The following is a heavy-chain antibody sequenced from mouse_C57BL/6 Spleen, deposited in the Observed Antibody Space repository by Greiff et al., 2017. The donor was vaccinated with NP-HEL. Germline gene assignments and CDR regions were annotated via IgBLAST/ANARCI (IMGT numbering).Heavy chain of an antibody. V-gene: IGHV1-55*01. CDR1: GYTFTSYW. J-gene: IGHJ4*01. CDR3: ARSGFLYAMDY. CDR2: IYPGSGST. Sequence: QVQLKQSGAELMKPGASVKMSCKASGYTFTSYWITWVKQRPGQGLEWIGDIYPGSGSTNYNEKFKSKATLTVDTSSSTAYMQLSSLTSEDSAVYYCARSGFLYAMDYWGQGTSVTVSS. D-gene: IGHD3-1*01.